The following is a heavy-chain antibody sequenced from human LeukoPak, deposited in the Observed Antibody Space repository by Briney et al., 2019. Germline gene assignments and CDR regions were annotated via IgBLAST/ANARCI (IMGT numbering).Heavy chain of an antibody. D-gene: IGHD3-10*01. J-gene: IGHJ6*03. CDR3: ARDTFLLVRGVAENYYYYYMDV. V-gene: IGHV4-59*01. Sequence: SETLSLTCTVSGGSISSYYWSWIRRPPGKGLEWIGYIYYSGSTNYNPSLKSRVTISVDTSKNRFSLKLSSVTAADTAVYYCARDTFLLVRGVAENYYYYYMDVWGKGTTVTISS. CDR1: GGSISSYY. CDR2: IYYSGST.